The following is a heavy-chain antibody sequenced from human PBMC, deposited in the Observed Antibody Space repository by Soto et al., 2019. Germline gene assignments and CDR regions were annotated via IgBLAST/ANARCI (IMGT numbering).Heavy chain of an antibody. J-gene: IGHJ6*02. CDR1: GGTFSSYA. Sequence: QVQLVQSGAEVKKPGSSVKVSCKASGGTFSSYAISWVRQAPGQGLEWMGGIIPIFGTANYAQKFQGRVTXTXXXXTXTXXXXXXXXXXXXPXXYYCARXXDXRNYHGMDVWGQGTTVTVYS. V-gene: IGHV1-69*05. CDR3: ARXXDXRNYHGMDV. CDR2: IIPIFGTA. D-gene: IGHD3-10*01.